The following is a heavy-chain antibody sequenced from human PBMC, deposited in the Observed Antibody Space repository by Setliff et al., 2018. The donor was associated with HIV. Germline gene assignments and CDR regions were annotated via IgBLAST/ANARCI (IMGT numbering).Heavy chain of an antibody. V-gene: IGHV3-30*01. CDR2: ITNDGKKK. J-gene: IGHJ6*03. D-gene: IGHD6-13*01. CDR1: GFSFSASG. Sequence: GGSLRLSCVASGFSFSASGAHRVRQAPGKGLEWVALITNDGKKKYYADSVTGRFTISRDNSKDTVYLQMNTLSGEDTAVYYCARGRIALNYYYYMDFWGKGTSVTVSS. CDR3: ARGRIALNYYYYMDF.